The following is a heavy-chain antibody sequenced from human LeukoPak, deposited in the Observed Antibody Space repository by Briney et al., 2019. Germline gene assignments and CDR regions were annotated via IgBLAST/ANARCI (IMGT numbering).Heavy chain of an antibody. J-gene: IGHJ3*02. D-gene: IGHD4-17*01. V-gene: IGHV4-59*11. Sequence: PSETLSLTCTVSGSSFSSHYWSWIRQPPGKGLEWIGYISYIGSTNYNPSLKSRVTISVDTSKNQFSLKLSSVTAAGTAVYYCARDPTTVTKGLDIWGQGTMVPVSS. CDR3: ARDPTTVTKGLDI. CDR2: ISYIGST. CDR1: GSSFSSHY.